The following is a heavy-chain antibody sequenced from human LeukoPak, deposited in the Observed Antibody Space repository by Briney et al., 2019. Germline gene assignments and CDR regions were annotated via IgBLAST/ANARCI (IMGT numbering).Heavy chain of an antibody. CDR3: ARATASNWFDP. CDR2: IKQDGSEK. V-gene: IGHV3-7*01. J-gene: IGHJ5*02. Sequence: GGSLRLSCAASGFTFSSYWMSWVRQAPGKGLGWVANIKQDGSEKYYVDSVKGRFTISRDNAKNSLYLQMNSLRAEDTAVYYCARATASNWFDPWGQGTLVTVSS. D-gene: IGHD2-21*01. CDR1: GFTFSSYW.